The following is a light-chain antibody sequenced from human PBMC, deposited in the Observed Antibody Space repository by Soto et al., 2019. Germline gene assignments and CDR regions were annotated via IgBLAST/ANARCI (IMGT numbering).Light chain of an antibody. V-gene: IGKV1-12*01. CDR2: AAS. CDR3: QQVKSFPKT. CDR1: QDVQNW. Sequence: DIQMTQSPSSVAASLGDSVTITCRASQDVQNWLAWYQHKPGQAPKLLVFAASSLQSGVPSRISAIGFGTDFTLIINSLQPEDFATYYCQQVKSFPKTFGQGTKL. J-gene: IGKJ2*01.